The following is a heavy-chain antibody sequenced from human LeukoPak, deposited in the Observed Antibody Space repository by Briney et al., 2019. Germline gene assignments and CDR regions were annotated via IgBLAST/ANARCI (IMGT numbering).Heavy chain of an antibody. D-gene: IGHD3-22*01. J-gene: IGHJ4*02. CDR2: ISGSGGST. CDR3: AKDLVYYYDSSGPGAHDY. CDR1: GFTFSSYA. V-gene: IGHV3-23*01. Sequence: GGSLRLSCAASGFTFSSYAMSWVRQAPGKGLEWVSAISGSGGSTYYADSVKGRFTISRDNSKNTLYLQMNSLRAEDTAVYYCAKDLVYYYDSSGPGAHDYWGQGTLVTVSS.